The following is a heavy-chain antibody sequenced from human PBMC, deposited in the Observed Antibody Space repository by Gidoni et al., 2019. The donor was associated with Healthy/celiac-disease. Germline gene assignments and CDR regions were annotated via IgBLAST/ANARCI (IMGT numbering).Heavy chain of an antibody. CDR3: ARFSHRGLDY. CDR1: GFTFSSYS. CDR2: ISSSSSYI. Sequence: EVQLVESGGGLVKPGGSLRLSCAASGFTFSSYSMNWVRQAPGKGLEWVSSISSSSSYIYYADSVKGRFTISRDNAKNSLYLQMNSLRAEDTAVYYCARFSHRGLDYWGQGTLVTVSS. V-gene: IGHV3-21*01. J-gene: IGHJ4*02. D-gene: IGHD2-15*01.